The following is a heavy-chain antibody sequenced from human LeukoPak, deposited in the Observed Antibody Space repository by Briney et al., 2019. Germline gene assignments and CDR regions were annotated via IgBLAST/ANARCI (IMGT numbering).Heavy chain of an antibody. CDR3: TTDGSGGWLPDY. CDR1: GFTFSNAW. Sequence: GGSLRLSCAASGFTFSNAWMSWVRQAPGKGLEWVGRIKSKTDGGTTDYAAPVKGRFTISRDDSKNTLYLQMYSLKTEDTAVYYCTTDGSGGWLPDYWGQGTLVTVSS. V-gene: IGHV3-15*01. CDR2: IKSKTDGGTT. D-gene: IGHD5-12*01. J-gene: IGHJ4*02.